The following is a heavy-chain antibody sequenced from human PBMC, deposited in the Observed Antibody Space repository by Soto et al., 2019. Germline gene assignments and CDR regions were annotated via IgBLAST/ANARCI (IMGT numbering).Heavy chain of an antibody. CDR3: ARDGIGYSYGFHYYYGMDV. J-gene: IGHJ6*02. Sequence: ASVKVSCKASGYTFTSYGISWVRQAPGQGLEWMGWISAYNGNTNYAQKLQGRVTMTTDTSTSTAYMELRSLRSDDTAVYYCARDGIGYSYGFHYYYGMDVWGQGTTVTVSS. CDR2: ISAYNGNT. D-gene: IGHD5-18*01. V-gene: IGHV1-18*01. CDR1: GYTFTSYG.